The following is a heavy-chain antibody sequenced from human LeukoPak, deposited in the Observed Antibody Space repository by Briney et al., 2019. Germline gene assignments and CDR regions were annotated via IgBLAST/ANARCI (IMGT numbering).Heavy chain of an antibody. CDR1: GGTFSSYA. D-gene: IGHD1-26*01. V-gene: IGHV1-8*02. CDR3: VSGSYPPDYFDY. J-gene: IGHJ4*02. CDR2: MNPNSGNT. Sequence: ASVKVSCKASGGTFSSYAISWVRQATGQGLEWMGWMNPNSGNTGYAQKFQGRVTMTRNTSISTAYMELSSLRSEDTAVYYCVSGSYPPDYFDYWGQGTLVTVSS.